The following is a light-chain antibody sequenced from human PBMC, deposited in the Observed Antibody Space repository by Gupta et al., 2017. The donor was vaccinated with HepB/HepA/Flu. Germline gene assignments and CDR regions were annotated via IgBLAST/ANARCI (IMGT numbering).Light chain of an antibody. V-gene: IGKV1-5*03. CDR1: QTIPNW. Sequence: DIQVTQSPSTLSASVGDRVTITCRASQTIPNWLAWYQQKPGGAPKLLISKAFSLQSGVPSRFSGSGSGTEYTLTISSLQPEECATYSCRPQNHYSWTFGQGTKVEF. CDR3: RPQNHYSWT. J-gene: IGKJ1*01. CDR2: KAF.